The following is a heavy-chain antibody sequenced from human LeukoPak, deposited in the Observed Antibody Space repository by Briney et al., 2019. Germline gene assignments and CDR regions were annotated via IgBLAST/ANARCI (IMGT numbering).Heavy chain of an antibody. CDR3: ATDRGWRTSGYYLYYFEY. J-gene: IGHJ4*02. Sequence: GGSLRLSCAASGFTFSSYWMHWVRQTPGRGLVWVSHINSDGSWTSYADSVKGRFTISKDNAKNTVYLQMNSLRAEDTAVYYCATDRGWRTSGYYLYYFEYWGQGTLVTFSS. D-gene: IGHD3-3*01. CDR1: GFTFSSYW. V-gene: IGHV3-74*01. CDR2: INSDGSWT.